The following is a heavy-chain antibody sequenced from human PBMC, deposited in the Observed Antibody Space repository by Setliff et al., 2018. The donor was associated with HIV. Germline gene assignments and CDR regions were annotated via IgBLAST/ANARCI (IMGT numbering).Heavy chain of an antibody. D-gene: IGHD2-8*02. J-gene: IGHJ4*02. CDR3: VTDPGGRELEF. V-gene: IGHV1-69*10. CDR2: IIPSLTLV. Sequence: SVKVSCKTSGDTFSTYALNWVRQAPGQGLEWMGGIIPSLTLVNYEQKFRGRLTITADKSTTTAYMELRTLTSEDTAMYYCVTDPGGRELEFWGQGTLVTVSS. CDR1: GDTFSTYA.